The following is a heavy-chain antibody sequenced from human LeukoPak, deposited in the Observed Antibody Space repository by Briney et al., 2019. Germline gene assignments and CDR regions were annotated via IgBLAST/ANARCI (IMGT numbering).Heavy chain of an antibody. V-gene: IGHV3-21*01. CDR3: ARDPLPLGSGRLDY. D-gene: IGHD3-10*02. J-gene: IGHJ4*02. CDR1: GFTFSSYS. Sequence: GGSLRLSCAASGFTFSSYSMNWVRQAPGKGLEWVSSISSSSSYIYYADSVKGRFTISRDNAKNSLYLQMNSLRAEDTAVYYRARDPLPLGSGRLDYWGQGTLVTVSS. CDR2: ISSSSSYI.